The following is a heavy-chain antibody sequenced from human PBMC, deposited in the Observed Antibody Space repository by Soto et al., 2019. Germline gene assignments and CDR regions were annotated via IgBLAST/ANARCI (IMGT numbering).Heavy chain of an antibody. CDR1: GGSISSHIYY. D-gene: IGHD3-22*01. CDR3: ARGYDYHSGGYLFDY. V-gene: IGHV4-31*03. J-gene: IGHJ4*02. Sequence: QVQLQESGPGLVKPSQTLPLTCTVSGGSISSHIYYWTWIRQHPGKGLEWIGYIYYSGSTYYNPSLKSRVTISLDTSKNQFSLKLRSVTAADTAVYYCARGYDYHSGGYLFDYWGQGTLLTVSS. CDR2: IYYSGST.